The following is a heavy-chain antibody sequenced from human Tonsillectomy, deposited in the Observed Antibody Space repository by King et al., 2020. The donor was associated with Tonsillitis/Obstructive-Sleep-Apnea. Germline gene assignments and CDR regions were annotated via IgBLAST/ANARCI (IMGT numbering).Heavy chain of an antibody. Sequence: QLVQSGGGLVQPGGSLRLSCAASGFTFSSYEMNWVRQAPGKGLEWVSYISSSGSTIYYADSVKGRFTISRDNAKNSLYLQMNSLRAEDTAVYYCATAFIYDFFMDVWGQGTTVTVSS. CDR3: ATAFIYDFFMDV. J-gene: IGHJ6*02. CDR1: GFTFSSYE. D-gene: IGHD3-3*01. V-gene: IGHV3-48*03. CDR2: ISSSGSTI.